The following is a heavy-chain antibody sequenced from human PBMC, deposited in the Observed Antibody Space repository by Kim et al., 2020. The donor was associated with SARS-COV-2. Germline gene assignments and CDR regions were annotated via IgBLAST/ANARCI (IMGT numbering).Heavy chain of an antibody. CDR2: ISSSSSYI. D-gene: IGHD2-15*01. V-gene: IGHV3-21*01. CDR3: ARDPREVVVVAATLRDPGFDY. J-gene: IGHJ4*02. CDR1: GFTFSSYS. Sequence: GGSLRLSCAASGFTFSSYSMNWVRQAPGKGLEWVSSISSSSSYIYYADSVKGRFTISRDNAKNSLYLQMNSLRAEDTAVYYCARDPREVVVVAATLRDPGFDYWGQGTLVTVSS.